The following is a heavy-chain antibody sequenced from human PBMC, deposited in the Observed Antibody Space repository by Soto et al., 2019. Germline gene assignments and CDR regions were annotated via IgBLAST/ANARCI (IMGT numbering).Heavy chain of an antibody. CDR3: ARGSDCSSTSCYVYSAFDI. Sequence: QVQLVQSGAEVKKPGSSVKVSCKASGGTFSSYTISWVRQAPGQGLEWMGRIIPILGIANYAQKFQGRVMITADKSTSTAYMELSSLRSEDTAVYYCARGSDCSSTSCYVYSAFDIWGQGTMVTVSS. J-gene: IGHJ3*02. D-gene: IGHD2-2*01. V-gene: IGHV1-69*02. CDR1: GGTFSSYT. CDR2: IIPILGIA.